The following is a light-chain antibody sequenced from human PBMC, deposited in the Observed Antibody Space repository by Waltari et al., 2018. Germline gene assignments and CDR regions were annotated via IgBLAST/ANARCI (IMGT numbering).Light chain of an antibody. Sequence: TQMTQSPSSLSASVGDRVTITCQASQDIRENLNWFQQKPGKAPQVLIFDASRSQAVVPSRFSGSGSGTDFALTISSLQPEDIGTYYCQQYANLPLTFGGGTRVEL. CDR3: QQYANLPLT. CDR1: QDIREN. CDR2: DAS. V-gene: IGKV1-33*01. J-gene: IGKJ4*01.